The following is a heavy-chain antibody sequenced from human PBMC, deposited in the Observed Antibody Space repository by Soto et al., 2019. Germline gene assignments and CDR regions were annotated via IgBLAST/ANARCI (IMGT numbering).Heavy chain of an antibody. Sequence: SETLSLTCTVSGGSVSSGSYYWSWIRQPPGKGLEWIGYIYYSGSTNYNPSLKSRVTISVDTSKNQFSLKLSSVTAADTAVYYCARDYYGSGSFSYWGQGTLVTVSS. J-gene: IGHJ4*02. V-gene: IGHV4-61*01. CDR3: ARDYYGSGSFSY. CDR2: IYYSGST. CDR1: GGSVSSGSYY. D-gene: IGHD3-10*01.